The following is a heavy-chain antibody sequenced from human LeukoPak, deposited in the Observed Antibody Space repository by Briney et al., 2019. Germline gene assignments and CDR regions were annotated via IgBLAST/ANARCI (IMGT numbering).Heavy chain of an antibody. J-gene: IGHJ4*02. CDR2: ISPNSTYT. D-gene: IGHD6-13*01. CDR1: GITLSDYY. CDR3: AAGTAADY. Sequence: GGSLRLSCAVSGITLSDYYMNWIRQAPGKGLEWISYISPNSTYTGSADSVKGRFTISRDNAKNSLFLQIDSLRVEDTAVYYCAAGTAADYWGQGTLVAVSS. V-gene: IGHV3-11*03.